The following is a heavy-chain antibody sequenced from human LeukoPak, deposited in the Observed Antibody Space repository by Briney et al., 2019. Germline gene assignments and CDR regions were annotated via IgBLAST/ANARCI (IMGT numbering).Heavy chain of an antibody. D-gene: IGHD1-26*01. Sequence: ASVKVSRKASGYTFTSYAMHWVRQAPGQRLEWMGWINAGNGNTKYSQKFQGRVTITRDTSASTAYMELSSLRSEDTAVYYCARDYSGGSYFKPAEYFQHWGQGTLVTVSS. CDR3: ARDYSGGSYFKPAEYFQH. J-gene: IGHJ1*01. CDR1: GYTFTSYA. CDR2: INAGNGNT. V-gene: IGHV1-3*01.